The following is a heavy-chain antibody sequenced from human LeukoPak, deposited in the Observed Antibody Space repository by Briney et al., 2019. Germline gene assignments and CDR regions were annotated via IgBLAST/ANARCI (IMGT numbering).Heavy chain of an antibody. CDR3: ARASSGWSPFDY. V-gene: IGHV3-74*01. Sequence: GGSLRLSCAASGFTFSSYWMHWVRQAPGKGLVWVSRINSDGSNTSYADSVKGRFTISRDNAKNTLYLQMNSLRAEDMAVYYCARASSGWSPFDYWGQGTLVTVSS. CDR2: INSDGSNT. J-gene: IGHJ4*02. D-gene: IGHD6-19*01. CDR1: GFTFSSYW.